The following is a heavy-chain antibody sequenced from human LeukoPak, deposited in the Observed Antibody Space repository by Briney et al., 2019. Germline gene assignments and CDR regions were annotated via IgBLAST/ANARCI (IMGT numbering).Heavy chain of an antibody. D-gene: IGHD2-15*01. Sequence: ASVKVSCKASGYTFTSFYTDWVRQAPGQGLEWMGIINPSDGSTSYAQRFQGRVTMTRDMSTRTVYMELRSLRSEDTALYYCARSQKDCSSSSCYLFDYWGQGTLVTVSS. V-gene: IGHV1-46*01. CDR3: ARSQKDCSSSSCYLFDY. CDR2: INPSDGST. J-gene: IGHJ4*02. CDR1: GYTFTSFY.